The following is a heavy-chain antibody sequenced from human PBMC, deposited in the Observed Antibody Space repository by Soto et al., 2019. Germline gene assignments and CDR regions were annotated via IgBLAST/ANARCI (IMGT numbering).Heavy chain of an antibody. CDR1: GGTFSSYA. J-gene: IGHJ4*02. D-gene: IGHD3-3*01. Sequence: QVQLVQSGAEVKKPGSSVKVSCKASGGTFSSYAISWVRQAPGQGLEWMGGIIPIFGTANYAQKFQGRVTITADESTSTAYMELSSPRSEDTAVYYCARASAAPNYDFWSGYYPYWGQGTLVTVSS. V-gene: IGHV1-69*01. CDR3: ARASAAPNYDFWSGYYPY. CDR2: IIPIFGTA.